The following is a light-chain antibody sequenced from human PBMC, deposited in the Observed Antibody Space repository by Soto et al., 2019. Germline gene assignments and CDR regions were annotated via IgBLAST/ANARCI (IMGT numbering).Light chain of an antibody. CDR1: SSYVGGYNY. J-gene: IGLJ1*01. Sequence: SQPGSGTGLTREGISIFSKKTSSYVGGYNYVSWYQQHPGKAPKLMIYDVSNRPSGVSNRFSGSKSGNTASLTISGLQAEDEADYYCSSYTSSSTRVFGTGTKFT. CDR2: DVS. CDR3: SSYTSSSTRV. V-gene: IGLV2-14*01.